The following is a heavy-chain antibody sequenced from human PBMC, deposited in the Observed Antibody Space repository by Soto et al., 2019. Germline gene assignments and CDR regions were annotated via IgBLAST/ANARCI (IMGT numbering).Heavy chain of an antibody. J-gene: IGHJ4*02. CDR1: GYAFTTYG. Sequence: QVHLVQSGAEVKKPGASVKVSCQGSGYAFTTYGITWVRQAPGQGLEWMGWMSAHNGNTNYAQKLQGRVTVTRDTSTSTAYMELRSLIYDDTAVYYCARGRYGDYWGQGALVTVSS. V-gene: IGHV1-18*01. CDR2: MSAHNGNT. CDR3: ARGRYGDY. D-gene: IGHD1-1*01.